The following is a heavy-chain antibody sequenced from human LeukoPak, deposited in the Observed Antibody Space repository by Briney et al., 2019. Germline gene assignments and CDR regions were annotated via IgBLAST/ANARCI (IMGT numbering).Heavy chain of an antibody. Sequence: GGSLKLSCAASGFTFSDSAIHWVRQASGKGLEWVGRIRDKGYGHATAYAASVKGRFTLSRDDSKNTAYLQMNSLKTENTALYYCTTPNEGNWFDPWGQGTLVTVSS. CDR1: GFTFSDSA. V-gene: IGHV3-73*01. D-gene: IGHD2-8*01. CDR3: TTPNEGNWFDP. CDR2: IRDKGYGHAT. J-gene: IGHJ5*02.